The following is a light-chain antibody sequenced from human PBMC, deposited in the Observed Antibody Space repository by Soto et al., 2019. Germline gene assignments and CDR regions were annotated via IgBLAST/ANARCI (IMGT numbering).Light chain of an antibody. CDR3: QQYYSYPLT. Sequence: AIRMTQSPSSLSAPTRDRVNITCRASQGISSYLAWYQQKPEKAPKLLIYAASTLQSGVPSRFSGSGSGTDFTLTISCLQSEDFATYYCQQYYSYPLTFGGGTKVDIK. V-gene: IGKV1-8*01. J-gene: IGKJ4*01. CDR1: QGISSY. CDR2: AAS.